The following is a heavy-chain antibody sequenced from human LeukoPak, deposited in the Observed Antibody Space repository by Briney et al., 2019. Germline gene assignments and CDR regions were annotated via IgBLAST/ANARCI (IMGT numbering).Heavy chain of an antibody. CDR3: ARDTFHPGLIDS. CDR2: INTDSSDI. CDR1: GFTFSSYA. Sequence: QPGGSLRLSCAASGFTFSSYAMSWVRQAPGKGLEWVSYINTDSSDIHYADSVKGRFTISRDNARNTLYLQLSSLRAEDSAVYYCARDTFHPGLIDSWGQGTLVTVSS. V-gene: IGHV3-48*04. D-gene: IGHD2-21*01. J-gene: IGHJ4*02.